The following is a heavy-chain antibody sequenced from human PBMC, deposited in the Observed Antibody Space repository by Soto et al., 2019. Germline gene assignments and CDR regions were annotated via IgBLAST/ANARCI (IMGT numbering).Heavy chain of an antibody. CDR1: GFTFSSYA. CDR3: ARFSSSRPRYYFDY. V-gene: IGHV3-48*03. J-gene: IGHJ4*02. CDR2: ISSSGSTI. Sequence: GGSLRLSCSASGFTFSSYAMHWVRQAPGKGLEYVSAISSSGSTIYYADSVKGRFTISRDNAKNSLYLQMNSLRAEDTAVYYCARFSSSRPRYYFDYWGQGTLVTVSS. D-gene: IGHD6-13*01.